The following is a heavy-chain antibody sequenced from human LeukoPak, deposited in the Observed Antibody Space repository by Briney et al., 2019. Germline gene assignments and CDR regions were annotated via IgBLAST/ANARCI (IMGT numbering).Heavy chain of an antibody. CDR3: AGRPRFLEWLPDFDY. Sequence: PSETLSLTCAVYGGSFSGYYWSWIPQPPGKGLKWIAEINHSGSTNYNPSLKSRVTISVDTSKNQFSLKLSSVTAADTAVYYCAGRPRFLEWLPDFDYWGQGTLVTVSS. CDR1: GGSFSGYY. CDR2: INHSGST. J-gene: IGHJ4*02. V-gene: IGHV4-34*01. D-gene: IGHD3-3*01.